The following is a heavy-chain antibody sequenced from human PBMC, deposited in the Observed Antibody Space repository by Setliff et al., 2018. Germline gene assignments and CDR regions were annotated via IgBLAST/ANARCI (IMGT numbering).Heavy chain of an antibody. V-gene: IGHV3-13*01. CDR3: ARAPPSGWHPSFDY. D-gene: IGHD6-19*01. Sequence: PGESLKISCAASGFSISTYDMFWVRQVTGKGLEWVSTIGTASDTFYPDSVKGRFTISRDNAKNSLYLQMNSLTAGDTAVYYCARAPPSGWHPSFDYWGQGALVTVSS. CDR2: IGTASDT. J-gene: IGHJ4*02. CDR1: GFSISTYD.